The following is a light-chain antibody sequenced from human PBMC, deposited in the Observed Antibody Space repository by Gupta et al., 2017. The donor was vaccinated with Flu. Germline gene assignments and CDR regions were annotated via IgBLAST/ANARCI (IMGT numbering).Light chain of an antibody. CDR2: KTS. CDR3: QQFNTYSPYT. CDR1: QSISGW. V-gene: IGKV1-5*03. J-gene: IGKJ2*01. Sequence: DRVTITCRASQSISGWLAWYQQKPGKAPNLLIYKTSSLQSGVPARFSGSGSGTEFTLTISSLQPDDFATYYCQQFNTYSPYTFGQGTKLEIK.